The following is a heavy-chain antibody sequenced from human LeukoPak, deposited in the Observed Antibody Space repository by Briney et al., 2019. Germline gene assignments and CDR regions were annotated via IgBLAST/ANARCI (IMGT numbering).Heavy chain of an antibody. CDR2: IYSGGST. CDR3: ARGSSITISY. V-gene: IGHV3-66*01. Sequence: GGSLTLSCAASGFTVSNNYMRWVRQAPGKGLEWVSLIYSGGSTYYADSVKGRFIISRDNSKNTLYLQMNSLRVEDTAVYYCARGSSITISYWGQGTLVTVSS. CDR1: GFTVSNNY. D-gene: IGHD3-9*01. J-gene: IGHJ4*02.